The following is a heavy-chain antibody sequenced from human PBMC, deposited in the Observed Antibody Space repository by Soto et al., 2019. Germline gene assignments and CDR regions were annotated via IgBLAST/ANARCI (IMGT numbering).Heavy chain of an antibody. CDR2: INHSGST. D-gene: IGHD5-12*01. CDR1: GGSFSGYY. J-gene: IGHJ6*02. CDR3: ARGSYRDGYNYYYYYGMDV. V-gene: IGHV4-34*01. Sequence: SETLSLTWAVFGGSFSGYYWNWIRQPPGKGLEWIGEINHSGSTNYNPSLKSRVTISVDTSKNQFSLKLSSVTAADTAVYYCARGSYRDGYNYYYYYGMDVWGQGTTVTVSS.